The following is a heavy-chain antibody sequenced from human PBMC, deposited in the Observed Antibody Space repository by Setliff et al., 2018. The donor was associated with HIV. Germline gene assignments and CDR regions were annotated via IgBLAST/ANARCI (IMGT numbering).Heavy chain of an antibody. D-gene: IGHD6-6*01. Sequence: SETLSLTCIVSGGSINSTSYYWGWIRQPPGQGLEWIGSISYSGDTFYNTSLKTRITISVDTSKNHLSLKVTSVTAADTAVYYCARSRDARGWYFDLWGRGTLVTVSS. CDR1: GGSINSTSYY. CDR3: ARSRDARGWYFDL. J-gene: IGHJ2*01. V-gene: IGHV4-39*02. CDR2: ISYSGDT.